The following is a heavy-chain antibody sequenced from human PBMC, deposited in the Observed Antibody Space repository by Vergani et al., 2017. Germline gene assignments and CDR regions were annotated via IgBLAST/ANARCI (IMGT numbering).Heavy chain of an antibody. D-gene: IGHD5-18*01. V-gene: IGHV1-69*01. CDR3: ARARPEDTAMVTYYCYMGV. J-gene: IGHJ6*03. Sequence: QVQLVQSGAEVKKPGSSVKVSCKASGGTFSSYAISWVRQAPGQGLEWMGGIIPIFGTANYAQKFQGRVTITADESTGTAYMELSSLRSEDTAVYYCARARPEDTAMVTYYCYMGVWGKGNTVNVSS. CDR2: IIPIFGTA. CDR1: GGTFSSYA.